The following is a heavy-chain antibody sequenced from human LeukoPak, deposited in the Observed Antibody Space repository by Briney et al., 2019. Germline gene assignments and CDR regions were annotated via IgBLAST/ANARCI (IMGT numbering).Heavy chain of an antibody. CDR1: GFTFSSYA. CDR3: ARAITYDFWSGYYY. Sequence: GALRLSCAASGFTFSSYAMHWVRQAPGKGLEWVAVISYDGSNKYYADSVKGRITISRDNSKNTLYLQMNSLRAEDTAVYYCARAITYDFWSGYYYWGQGTLVTVSS. V-gene: IGHV3-30-3*01. J-gene: IGHJ4*02. D-gene: IGHD3-3*01. CDR2: ISYDGSNK.